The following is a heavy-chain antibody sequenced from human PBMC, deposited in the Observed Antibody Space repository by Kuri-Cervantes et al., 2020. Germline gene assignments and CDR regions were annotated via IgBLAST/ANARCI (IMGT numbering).Heavy chain of an antibody. CDR1: GYTFTSYD. D-gene: IGHD5-24*01. CDR3: ARVGGDGYNSNFDY. V-gene: IGHV1-8*02. CDR2: MNPNSGNT. Sequence: ASVKVSCKASGYTFTSYDINWVRQATGQGLEWMGWMNPNSGNTGYAQKFQGRVTMTRNTSISTAYMELSSLRSDDTAVYYCARVGGDGYNSNFDYWGQGTLVTVSS. J-gene: IGHJ4*02.